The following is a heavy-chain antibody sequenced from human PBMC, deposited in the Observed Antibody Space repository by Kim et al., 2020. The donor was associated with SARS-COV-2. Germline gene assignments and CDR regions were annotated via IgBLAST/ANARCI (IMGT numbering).Heavy chain of an antibody. Sequence: GGSLRLSCAASEFTFITYAMYWVRQAPGKGLEWVSGISGSGSSTFYPDSVKGRFTITRDNSQNTLYLQMKRVTAEDTAVYYCAREDNDGYQWGEFDYWGQGTLVTVSS. CDR3: AREDNDGYQWGEFDY. V-gene: IGHV3-23*01. CDR1: EFTFITYA. J-gene: IGHJ4*02. D-gene: IGHD5-12*01. CDR2: ISGSGSST.